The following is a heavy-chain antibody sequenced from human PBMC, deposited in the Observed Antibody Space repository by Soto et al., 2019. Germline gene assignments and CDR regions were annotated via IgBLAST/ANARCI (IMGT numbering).Heavy chain of an antibody. CDR2: INHSGST. J-gene: IGHJ4*02. CDR3: ARGIYPWVPAAMTPLGY. V-gene: IGHV4-34*01. Sequence: QVQLQQWGAGLLKPSETLSLTCAVYGGSFSGYYWSWIRQPPGKGLEWIGEINHSGSTNYNPSLKSRVTISVDTSKTQFSLKLSSVTAADTAVYYCARGIYPWVPAAMTPLGYWGQGTLVTVSS. D-gene: IGHD2-2*01. CDR1: GGSFSGYY.